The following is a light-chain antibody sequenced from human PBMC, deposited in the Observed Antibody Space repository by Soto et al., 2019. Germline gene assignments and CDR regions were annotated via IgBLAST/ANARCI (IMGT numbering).Light chain of an antibody. V-gene: IGKV3-11*01. CDR3: HQRSNWPPAT. J-gene: IGKJ1*01. CDR2: DAS. CDR1: QSVSSY. Sequence: EIVLTQSPATLSLSPGERATLSCRASQSVSSYLAWYQQKPGQAPRLLIYDASNRATGIPARFSGSRSGTDFPLPISSLAPEDFAVYYCHQRSNWPPATFGQGTKVEIK.